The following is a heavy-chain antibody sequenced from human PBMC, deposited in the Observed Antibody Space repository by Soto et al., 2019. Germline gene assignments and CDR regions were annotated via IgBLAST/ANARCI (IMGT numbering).Heavy chain of an antibody. V-gene: IGHV4-59*01. CDR3: ADFYHSSGYFLS. J-gene: IGHJ5*02. D-gene: IGHD3-22*01. CDR1: GGSISSYY. Sequence: PSETLSLTCTVSGGSISSYYWSWIRQPPGKGLEWIGYIYYSGSTNYNPSLKSRVTMSVDTSKNQFSLKLSSVTAADTAVYYCADFYHSSGYFLSWGQGTLVTVSS. CDR2: IYYSGST.